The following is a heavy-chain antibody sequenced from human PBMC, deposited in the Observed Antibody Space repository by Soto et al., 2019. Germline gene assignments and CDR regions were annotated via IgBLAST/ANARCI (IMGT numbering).Heavy chain of an antibody. J-gene: IGHJ6*03. CDR2: INHSGST. Sequence: QVQLQQWGAGLLKPSETLSLTCAVYGGSFSGYYWSWIRQPPGKGQEWIGEINHSGSTNYNPSLKSRVTRSVDTSKNQFALKLRSVTAAGTAVYYCARGQEYSSKNIIGYVKAYYYYMYFWGKRTTVTVAS. CDR1: GGSFSGYY. CDR3: ARGQEYSSKNIIGYVKAYYYYMYF. D-gene: IGHD6-6*01. V-gene: IGHV4-34*01.